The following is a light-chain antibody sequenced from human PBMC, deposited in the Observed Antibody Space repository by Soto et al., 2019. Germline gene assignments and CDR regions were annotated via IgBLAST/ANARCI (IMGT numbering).Light chain of an antibody. CDR3: CSYTSSSTYV. CDR2: DVN. J-gene: IGLJ1*01. CDR1: SKDVGGYNY. V-gene: IGLV2-14*01. Sequence: QSVLTQPASVSGSPGQSITISCTGTSKDVGGYNYVSWYQQHPGKAPKLMIFDVNNRPSGVSNRFSGSKSGNTASLTISGLQAEDEADYYCCSYTSSSTYVFGTGTKVTVL.